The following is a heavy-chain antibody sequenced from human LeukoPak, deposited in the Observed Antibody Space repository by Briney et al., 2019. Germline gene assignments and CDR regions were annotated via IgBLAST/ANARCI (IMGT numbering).Heavy chain of an antibody. CDR3: AKKTYYYDSSGYSAPVALDY. CDR2: IRYDGSNK. D-gene: IGHD3-22*01. Sequence: PGGSLRLSCAASGFTFSNYGMHWVRQAPGKGLEWVAFIRYDGSNKYYADSVKGRFTISRDNSKNTLYLQMNSLRAEDTAVYYCAKKTYYYDSSGYSAPVALDYRGQGTLVTVSS. CDR1: GFTFSNYG. J-gene: IGHJ4*02. V-gene: IGHV3-30*02.